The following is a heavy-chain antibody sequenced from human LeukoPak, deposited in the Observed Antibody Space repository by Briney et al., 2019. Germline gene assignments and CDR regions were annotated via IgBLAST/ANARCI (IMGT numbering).Heavy chain of an antibody. CDR2: IYPGDSDT. CDR1: GYSFTSYW. J-gene: IGHJ4*02. CDR3: ARQYYDTPAHTEAPLSY. V-gene: IGHV5-51*01. Sequence: GESLQISCKGSGYSFTSYWIGWVRQLPGKGLEWMGIIYPGDSDTRYSPSFQGQVTISADNSISPPSLQWTSLKASDPGTYPPARQYYDTPAHTEAPLSYGGQATLVTVPS. D-gene: IGHD3-22*01.